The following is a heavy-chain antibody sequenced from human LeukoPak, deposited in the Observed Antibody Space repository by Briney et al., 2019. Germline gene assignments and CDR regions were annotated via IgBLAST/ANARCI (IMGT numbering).Heavy chain of an antibody. CDR2: IIPIFETA. V-gene: IGHV1-69*06. CDR1: GYIFTSYG. Sequence: ASVKVSCKASGYIFTSYGISWVRQAPGHGLEWMGGIIPIFETANYAQKFQGRVTITADKSTSTAYMELSSLGSEDTAVYYCARAIAGRPKRGYYYYMDVWGKGTTVTVSS. CDR3: ARAIAGRPKRGYYYYMDV. D-gene: IGHD6-6*01. J-gene: IGHJ6*03.